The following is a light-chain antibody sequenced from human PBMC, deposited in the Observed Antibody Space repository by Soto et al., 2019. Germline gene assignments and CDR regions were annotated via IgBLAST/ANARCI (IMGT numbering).Light chain of an antibody. CDR1: SSNIGSNY. CDR2: RNN. CDR3: AAWDDSLSGL. J-gene: IGLJ2*01. V-gene: IGLV1-47*01. Sequence: QSVLTQPPSASGTPGQGVTISCSGSSSNIGSNYVYWYQQLPGTAPKLLIYRNNQRPSGVPDRFSGSKSGTSASLVISGLRSEDEADYYCAAWDDSLSGLFGGGTQLTVL.